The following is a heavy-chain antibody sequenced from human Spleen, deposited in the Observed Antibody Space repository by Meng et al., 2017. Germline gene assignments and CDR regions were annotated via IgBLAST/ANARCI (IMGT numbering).Heavy chain of an antibody. V-gene: IGHV4-4*02. CDR1: GGSISSNNW. Sequence: SETLSLTCVVSGGSISSNNWWSWVRQPPGKGLEWIGEIYQTGSTNYNPSLKSRVTISADKSRNQFSLKLSSLTTADTAVYYCARRRTSGSYYSFQSIYFDYWGQGTLVTVSS. CDR3: ARRRTSGSYYSFQSIYFDY. CDR2: IYQTGST. D-gene: IGHD3-10*01. J-gene: IGHJ4*02.